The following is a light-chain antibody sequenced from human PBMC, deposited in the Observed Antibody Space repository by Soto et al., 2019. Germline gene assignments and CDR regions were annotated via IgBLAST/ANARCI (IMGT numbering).Light chain of an antibody. V-gene: IGKV3-20*01. CDR2: GAS. CDR1: QSVSSSY. J-gene: IGKJ1*01. Sequence: EIVLTQSPGTLSLSPGERATLSCRASQSVSSSYLAWYQHKPGQAPRLLIYGASSRATGIPDRFSGSGSGTDFTLTISRLEPEDFAVYYCQQYGSSLWTFGQGTKV. CDR3: QQYGSSLWT.